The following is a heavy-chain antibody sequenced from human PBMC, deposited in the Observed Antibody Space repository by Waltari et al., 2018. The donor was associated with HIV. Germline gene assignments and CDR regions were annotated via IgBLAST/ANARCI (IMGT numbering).Heavy chain of an antibody. CDR2: INIDGSRI. CDR3: SRDTFGEYDY. D-gene: IGHD3-10*01. Sequence: EVQLVKSGGGLIKPGGSLRLSCAASGFSVSSYWMHWVRQTPGKGLVWVSRINIDGSRIDYADSVRGRFTISRDSAKNTLSLQMNSLTEEDTAVYYCSRDTFGEYDYWGQGTLVTVSS. V-gene: IGHV3-74*01. CDR1: GFSVSSYW. J-gene: IGHJ4*02.